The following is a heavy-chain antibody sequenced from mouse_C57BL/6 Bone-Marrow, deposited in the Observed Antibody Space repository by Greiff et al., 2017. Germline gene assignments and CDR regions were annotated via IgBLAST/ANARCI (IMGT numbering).Heavy chain of an antibody. Sequence: QVQLQQSGAELARPGASVKMSCKASGYTFTSYTMHWVKQRPGQGLEWIGYINPSSGYTKYNQKFKDKATLTADKSSSTAYMQLSSLTSEDSAVYYCARDGYYFYYAMDYWGQGPSVTVSS. CDR3: ARDGYYFYYAMDY. D-gene: IGHD2-3*01. J-gene: IGHJ4*01. CDR1: GYTFTSYT. V-gene: IGHV1-4*01. CDR2: INPSSGYT.